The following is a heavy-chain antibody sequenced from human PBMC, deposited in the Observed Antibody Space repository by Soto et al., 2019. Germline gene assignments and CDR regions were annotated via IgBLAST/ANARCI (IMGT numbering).Heavy chain of an antibody. J-gene: IGHJ1*01. V-gene: IGHV3-30*18. CDR3: AKDFGEQWLGYFQH. CDR1: GFTFSSYG. D-gene: IGHD6-19*01. CDR2: ISYDGSNK. Sequence: GGSLRLSCAASGFTFSSYGMHWVRQAPGKGLEWVAVISYDGSNKYYADSVKGRFTISRDNSKNTLYLQMNSLRAEDTAVYYCAKDFGEQWLGYFQHWGQGTLVNVSS.